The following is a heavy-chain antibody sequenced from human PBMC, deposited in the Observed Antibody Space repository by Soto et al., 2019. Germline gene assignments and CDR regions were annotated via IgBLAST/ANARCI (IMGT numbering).Heavy chain of an antibody. Sequence: QVQLVQSGAEVKKPGSSVKVSCKASGGTFSSYAISWVRQAPGQGLEWMGGIIPIFGTANYAQKFQGRVTITAEESTSTAYMELSSLRSEDTAVYYCARDHSCSGGSCYRNWFDPWGQGTLVTVSS. J-gene: IGHJ5*02. CDR1: GGTFSSYA. V-gene: IGHV1-69*01. CDR3: ARDHSCSGGSCYRNWFDP. D-gene: IGHD2-15*01. CDR2: IIPIFGTA.